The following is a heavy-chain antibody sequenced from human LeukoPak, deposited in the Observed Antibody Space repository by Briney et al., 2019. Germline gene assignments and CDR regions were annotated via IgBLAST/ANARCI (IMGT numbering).Heavy chain of an antibody. D-gene: IGHD6-13*01. J-gene: IGHJ4*02. CDR2: IYTSGST. CDR1: GGSISSYY. V-gene: IGHV4-4*07. Sequence: SETLSLTCTVSGGSISSYYWSWIRQPAGKGLEWIGRIYTSGSTNYNPSLKSRVTISVDTSKNQFSLKLTSVTAADTAVYYCARDAASGTSIDYLDYWGQGTLVTVSS. CDR3: ARDAASGTSIDYLDY.